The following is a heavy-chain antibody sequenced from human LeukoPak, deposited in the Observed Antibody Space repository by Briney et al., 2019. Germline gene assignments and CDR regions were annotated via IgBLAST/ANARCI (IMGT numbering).Heavy chain of an antibody. CDR3: AKGNGYSYGRYYFDY. Sequence: GGSLRLSCAASGFTFRSYAMGWVRQAPGKGLEWVSAITASGGNTYYADSVKGRFTISRDNSKNTLYLQVNSLRAEDTAVYCCAKGNGYSYGRYYFDYWGQGTLVTVSS. D-gene: IGHD5-18*01. J-gene: IGHJ4*02. CDR1: GFTFRSYA. CDR2: ITASGGNT. V-gene: IGHV3-23*01.